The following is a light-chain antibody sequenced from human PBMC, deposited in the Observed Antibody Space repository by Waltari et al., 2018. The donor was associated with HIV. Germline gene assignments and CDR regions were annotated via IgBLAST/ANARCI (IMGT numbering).Light chain of an antibody. CDR2: GDD. CDR3: ATWDDSLSGVL. V-gene: IGLV1-47*01. J-gene: IGLJ3*02. Sequence: QSVLTQPPSTSGTPGQTVTISCSGSTSNIGSNFVYLYQQLPGTAPTLLIYGDDQRPSGVPDRFSVSKSGTSASLAISGLLSEDEAEYYCATWDDSLSGVLFGGGTKLTVL. CDR1: TSNIGSNF.